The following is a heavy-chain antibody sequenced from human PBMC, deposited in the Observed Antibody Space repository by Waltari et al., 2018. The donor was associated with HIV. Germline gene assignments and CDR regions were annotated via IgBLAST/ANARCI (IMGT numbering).Heavy chain of an antibody. D-gene: IGHD1-26*01. CDR2: IYYSGRS. V-gene: IGHV4-39*01. CDR1: GGSISNSNYF. Sequence: QLQLQESGPGLVKPSETLSLTCTVSGGSISNSNYFWGGIRQPPGKGLEWIGRIYYSGRSYYNPSLKSRVTISVDTSKNQFSLKLSSVTATDTAVYYCARHALRVGASYWYFDLWGRGTLVTVSS. J-gene: IGHJ2*01. CDR3: ARHALRVGASYWYFDL.